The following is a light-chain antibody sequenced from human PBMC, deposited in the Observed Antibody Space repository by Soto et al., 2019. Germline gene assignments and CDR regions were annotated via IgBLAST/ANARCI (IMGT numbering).Light chain of an antibody. CDR2: AAS. Sequence: DIQMTQSPSTLSASVGDRVTITCRASQSLSNRLAWYQQKPGKAPKLLIYAASSLLGGVPSRFSGSGFGTDFTLTISSLRAEDFAIYFCQQTKSYPSTFGGGTKVDIK. CDR3: QQTKSYPST. CDR1: QSLSNR. V-gene: IGKV1-5*01. J-gene: IGKJ4*01.